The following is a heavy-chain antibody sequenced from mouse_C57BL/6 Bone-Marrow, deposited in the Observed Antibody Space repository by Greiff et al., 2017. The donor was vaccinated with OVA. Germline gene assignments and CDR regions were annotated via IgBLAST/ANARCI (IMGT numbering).Heavy chain of an antibody. J-gene: IGHJ2*01. CDR3: ASSFITTVVDY. CDR2: IDPSDSYT. D-gene: IGHD1-1*01. V-gene: IGHV1-50*01. Sequence: QVQLKQPGAELVKPGASVKLSCKASGYTFTSYWMQWVKQRPGQGLEWIGEIDPSDSYTNYNQKFKGKATLTVDTSSSTAYMQLSSLTSEDSAVYYCASSFITTVVDYWGQGTTLTVAS. CDR1: GYTFTSYW.